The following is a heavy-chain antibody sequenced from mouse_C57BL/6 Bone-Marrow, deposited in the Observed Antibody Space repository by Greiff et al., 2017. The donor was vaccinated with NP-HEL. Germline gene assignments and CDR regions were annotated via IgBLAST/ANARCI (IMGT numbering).Heavy chain of an antibody. CDR1: GYSITSGYY. Sequence: EVKLQESGPGLVKPSQSLSLTCSVTGYSITSGYYWNWIRQFPGNKLEWMGYISYDGSNNYNPSLKNRISITRDTSKNQFFLKLNSVTTEDTATYYCARDRRYYGSSYVWYFDVWGTGTTVTVSS. CDR2: ISYDGSN. CDR3: ARDRRYYGSSYVWYFDV. J-gene: IGHJ1*03. V-gene: IGHV3-6*01. D-gene: IGHD1-1*01.